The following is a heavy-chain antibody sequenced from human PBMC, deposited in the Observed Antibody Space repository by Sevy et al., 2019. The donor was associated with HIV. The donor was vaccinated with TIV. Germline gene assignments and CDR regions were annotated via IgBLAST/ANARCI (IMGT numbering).Heavy chain of an antibody. Sequence: GGSLRLSCAASGFTFSSYWTSWVRQAPGKGLEWVANIKQDGSEKYYVDSVKGRFTISRDNAKNSLYLQMNSLRAEDTAVYYCARSEWLRLDYFDYWGQGTLVTVSS. CDR1: GFTFSSYW. CDR2: IKQDGSEK. CDR3: ARSEWLRLDYFDY. V-gene: IGHV3-7*03. J-gene: IGHJ4*02. D-gene: IGHD5-12*01.